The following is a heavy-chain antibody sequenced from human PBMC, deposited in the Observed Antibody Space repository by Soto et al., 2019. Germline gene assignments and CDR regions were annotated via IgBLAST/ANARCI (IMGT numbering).Heavy chain of an antibody. D-gene: IGHD1-7*01. CDR3: GRARRYNLNSGPSHFDY. V-gene: IGHV4-59*01. CDR2: IHYTGST. J-gene: IGHJ4*02. CDR1: GGSISSYY. Sequence: PSETLSLTCTVSGGSISSYYWSWIRQPPGKGLEWIGYIHYTGSTNYNPSLKSRVTISGDSSKHQFSLKLNSVTAADTAVYYCGRARRYNLNSGPSHFDYWGKGTLVTVSS.